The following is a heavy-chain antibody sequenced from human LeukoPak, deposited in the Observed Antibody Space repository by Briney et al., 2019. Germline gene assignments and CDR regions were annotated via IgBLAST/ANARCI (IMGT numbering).Heavy chain of an antibody. D-gene: IGHD3-10*01. J-gene: IGHJ4*02. CDR1: GYTLTELS. V-gene: IGHV1-46*01. CDR2: INPSGGST. CDR3: ARGVGELSGGRDFDY. Sequence: ASVTVSCKVSGYTLTELSMHWVRQAPGKGLEWMGIINPSGGSTSYAQKFQGRVTMTRDMSTSTVYMELSSLRAEDTAVYYCARGVGELSGGRDFDYWGQGTLVTVSS.